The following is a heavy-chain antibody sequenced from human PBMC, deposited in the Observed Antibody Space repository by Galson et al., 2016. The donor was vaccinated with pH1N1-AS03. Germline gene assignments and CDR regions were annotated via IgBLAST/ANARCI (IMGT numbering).Heavy chain of an antibody. CDR2: ISGSGGHT. CDR3: VKDGVERAAAGFAYFDY. CDR1: GFTFSGYA. D-gene: IGHD6-13*01. J-gene: IGHJ4*02. V-gene: IGHV3-23*01. Sequence: GSLRLSCAASGFTFSGYAMNWVRQAPGEGLEWVSTISGSGGHTYYAGSVSGRFTISRDYSKNTLYLQMNSLRAEDTAVYYCVKDGVERAAAGFAYFDYWGQGTLVTVSS.